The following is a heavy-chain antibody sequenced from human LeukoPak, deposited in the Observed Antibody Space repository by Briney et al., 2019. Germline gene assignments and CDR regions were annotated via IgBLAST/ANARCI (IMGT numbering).Heavy chain of an antibody. CDR1: GYTFTGYY. D-gene: IGHD2-8*01. Sequence: ASVKVSCKASGYTFTGYYMHWARQAPGQGLEWMGWINPNSGGTNYAQKFQGRVTMTRDTSISTAYMELSRLRSDDTAVYYCAREKVVLMVYASDDAFDIWGQGTMVTVSS. CDR2: INPNSGGT. J-gene: IGHJ3*02. V-gene: IGHV1-2*02. CDR3: AREKVVLMVYASDDAFDI.